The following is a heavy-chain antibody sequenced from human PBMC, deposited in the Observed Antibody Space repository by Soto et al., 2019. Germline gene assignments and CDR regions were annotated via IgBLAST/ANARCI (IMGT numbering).Heavy chain of an antibody. D-gene: IGHD6-19*01. CDR1: GYTLSELS. CDR3: ATDGIAVAGTFGY. V-gene: IGHV1-24*01. J-gene: IGHJ4*02. Sequence: ASVKVSCKVSGYTLSELSMHWVRQAPGKGLEWMGGFDPEDGETIYAQKFQGRVTMTEDTSTDTAYMELSSLRSENTAVYYCATDGIAVAGTFGYWGQGTLVTVSS. CDR2: FDPEDGET.